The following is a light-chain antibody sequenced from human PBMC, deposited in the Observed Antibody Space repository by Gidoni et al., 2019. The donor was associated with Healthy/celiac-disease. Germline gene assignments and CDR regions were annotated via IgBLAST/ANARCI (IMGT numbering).Light chain of an antibody. CDR2: DAS. CDR1: QSVSSY. CDR3: QQRSNWPT. Sequence: EIVLTQSPATLSLSPGERATLSCRASQSVSSYLAWYQQKPGQAPRLLIYDASNRATGIPARFSGSGSGTDFTLTISSLEPEYFAVYYCQQRSNWPTLGGGTKVEIK. V-gene: IGKV3-11*01. J-gene: IGKJ4*01.